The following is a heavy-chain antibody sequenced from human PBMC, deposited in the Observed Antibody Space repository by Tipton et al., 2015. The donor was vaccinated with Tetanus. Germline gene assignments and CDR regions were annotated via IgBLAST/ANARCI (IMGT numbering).Heavy chain of an antibody. CDR2: MSYSGRT. CDR3: ARGSKGSTAWFPDHYGMDV. D-gene: IGHD6-19*01. CDR1: GGSISSSSYY. Sequence: TLSLTCTVSGGSISSSSYYWGWIRQPPGKGLEWIGSMSYSGRTYYNPSLKSRVTISVDTSKNRVSLKLNSVTAADTAVYYCARGSKGSTAWFPDHYGMDVWGQGTTVTVSS. V-gene: IGHV4-39*01. J-gene: IGHJ6*02.